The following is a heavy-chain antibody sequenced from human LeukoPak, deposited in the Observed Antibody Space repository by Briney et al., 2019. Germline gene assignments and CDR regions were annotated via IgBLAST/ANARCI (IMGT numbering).Heavy chain of an antibody. J-gene: IGHJ4*02. D-gene: IGHD1-7*01. CDR3: ATAITGTTVAFAY. V-gene: IGHV5-51*01. CDR1: GYSFTSHW. Sequence: GESLKISCKGSGYSFTSHWIGWVRQMPGKGLEWMGIIYPGDSDTRYSPSFQGQVTISADKSISTAYLQWSSLKASDTAMYYCATAITGTTVAFAYWGQGTLVTVSS. CDR2: IYPGDSDT.